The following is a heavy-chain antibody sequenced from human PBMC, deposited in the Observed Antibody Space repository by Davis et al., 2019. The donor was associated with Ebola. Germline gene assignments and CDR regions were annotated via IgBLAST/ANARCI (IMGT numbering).Heavy chain of an antibody. CDR3: AKKYDNRWPSFDY. CDR2: IDTDGSIT. Sequence: GESLKISCVDSEFSFRSYWFHWVRQAPGKGLEWVSRIDTDGSITDYADSVRGRFTISRDNAKNTLYLQMNSLRAEDTALYHCAKKYDNRWPSFDYWGQGSLVTVSS. J-gene: IGHJ4*02. D-gene: IGHD2-15*01. CDR1: EFSFRSYW. V-gene: IGHV3-74*01.